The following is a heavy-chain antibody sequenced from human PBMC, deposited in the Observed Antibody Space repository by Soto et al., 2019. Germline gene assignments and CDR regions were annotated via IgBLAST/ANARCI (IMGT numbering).Heavy chain of an antibody. CDR2: IYYSGST. CDR1: GGSISSSSYY. Sequence: SETLSLTCTVSGGSISSSSYYWGWIRQPPGKGLEWIGSIYYSGSTYYNPSLKSRVTISVDTSKNQFSLKLSSVTAADTAVYYCAREVMVRGVNYYYYGMDVWGQGTTVTVSS. CDR3: AREVMVRGVNYYYYGMDV. J-gene: IGHJ6*02. D-gene: IGHD3-10*01. V-gene: IGHV4-39*07.